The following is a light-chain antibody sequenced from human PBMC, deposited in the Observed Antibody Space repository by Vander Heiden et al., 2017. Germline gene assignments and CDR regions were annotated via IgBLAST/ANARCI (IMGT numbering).Light chain of an antibody. CDR1: QSISSW. CDR2: KAS. CDR3: QQYNSYST. Sequence: DIQMTQSPSTLSASVGDRVTITCRASQSISSWLAWYRQKPGKAPKLLIYKASSLESGVPSRFSGSGSGTEFTLTISSLQPDDFATYYCQQYNSYSTFGQGTKVXIK. J-gene: IGKJ1*01. V-gene: IGKV1-5*03.